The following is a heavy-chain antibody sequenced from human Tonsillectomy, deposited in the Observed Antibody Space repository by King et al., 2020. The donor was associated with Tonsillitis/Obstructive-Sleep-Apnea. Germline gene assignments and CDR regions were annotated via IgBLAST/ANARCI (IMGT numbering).Heavy chain of an antibody. Sequence: VQLVESGGGLVQPGRSLRLSCAASGFTFDNYAMHWVRQAPGKGLEWVSGINWNSGTIDYADSVKGRFTISRDNAKNSLYLQLNSLRPEDTAFYYCAKDGSGREYIYGYNWFDPWGQGTLVTVSS. CDR3: AKDGSGREYIYGYNWFDP. V-gene: IGHV3-9*01. J-gene: IGHJ5*02. D-gene: IGHD5-18*01. CDR1: GFTFDNYA. CDR2: INWNSGTI.